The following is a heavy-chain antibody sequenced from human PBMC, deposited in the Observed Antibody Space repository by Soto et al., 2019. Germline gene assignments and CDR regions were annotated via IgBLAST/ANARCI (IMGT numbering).Heavy chain of an antibody. J-gene: IGHJ5*02. Sequence: SVKVSCKASGGTFSSYAISCVRQAPGQGLEWMGGIIPIFGTANYAQKFQGRVTITADESTSTAYMELSSLRSEDTAVYYCARSYGMYQLLPRFDPWGQGTLVTVSS. D-gene: IGHD2-2*01. V-gene: IGHV1-69*13. CDR3: ARSYGMYQLLPRFDP. CDR2: IIPIFGTA. CDR1: GGTFSSYA.